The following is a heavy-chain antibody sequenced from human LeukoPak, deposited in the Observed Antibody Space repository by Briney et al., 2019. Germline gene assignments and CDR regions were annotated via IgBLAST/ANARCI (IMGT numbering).Heavy chain of an antibody. CDR3: VKDLSGSYSFDY. Sequence: GGSLRLSCSASGFTFSRYTMHWVRQAPGKGLEYVSGTTDTGGTTYYAYSVKGRFTISRDNSKNTLYLQVNSLRVEDTAVYYCVKDLSGSYSFDYWGQGALVTVSS. CDR2: TTDTGGTT. V-gene: IGHV3-64D*06. CDR1: GFTFSRYT. J-gene: IGHJ4*02. D-gene: IGHD3-10*01.